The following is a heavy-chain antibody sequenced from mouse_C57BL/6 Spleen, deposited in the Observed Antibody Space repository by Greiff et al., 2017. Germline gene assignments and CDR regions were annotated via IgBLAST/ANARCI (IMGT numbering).Heavy chain of an antibody. CDR2: INPGSGGT. Sequence: VQLQQSGAELVRPGTSVKVSCKASGYAFTNYLIEWVKQRPGQGLEWIGVINPGSGGTNYNEKFKGKATLTSDKSSSTAYMQLRSLTSEDSAVYFSARSLRRGTWFAYWGQGTLVTVSA. J-gene: IGHJ3*01. D-gene: IGHD1-2*01. V-gene: IGHV1-54*01. CDR3: ARSLRRGTWFAY. CDR1: GYAFTNYL.